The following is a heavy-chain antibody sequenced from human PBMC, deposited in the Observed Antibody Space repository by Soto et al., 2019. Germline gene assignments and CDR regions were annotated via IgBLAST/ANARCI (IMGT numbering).Heavy chain of an antibody. CDR3: AKASGGYCSSTSCSTTFQH. V-gene: IGHV3-9*01. CDR1: GFTFDDYA. Sequence: GGSLRLACGGSGFTFDDYAMHWMRQAPGKALEWVSGISWNSGSIGYADSVKGRFTISRDNAKNSLYLQMNSLRAEDTALYYCAKASGGYCSSTSCSTTFQHWGQGTLVTVSS. D-gene: IGHD2-2*01. CDR2: ISWNSGSI. J-gene: IGHJ1*01.